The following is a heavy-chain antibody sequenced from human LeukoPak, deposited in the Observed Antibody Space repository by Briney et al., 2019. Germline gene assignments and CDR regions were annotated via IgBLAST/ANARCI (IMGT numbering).Heavy chain of an antibody. Sequence: SETLSLTCTVSGGSISSSNYWGWIRQPPGKGLEWIGSIYYSGRTYYNPSLKSRVTISVNTSKKQFSLKLSSVTAADTAVYYCARGRPDGSGSYYKFDPWGQGTLVTVSS. J-gene: IGHJ5*02. CDR2: IYYSGRT. CDR3: ARGRPDGSGSYYKFDP. V-gene: IGHV4-39*01. D-gene: IGHD3-10*01. CDR1: GGSISSSNY.